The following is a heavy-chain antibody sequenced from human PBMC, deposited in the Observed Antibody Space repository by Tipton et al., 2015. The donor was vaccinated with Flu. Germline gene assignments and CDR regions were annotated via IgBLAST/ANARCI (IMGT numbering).Heavy chain of an antibody. D-gene: IGHD3-9*01. Sequence: TLSLTCTVSGGSISSSRYYWSWIRQHPGKGLEWIGYIYYSGSTYYNPSLKSRVTISVDTSKNQFSLKLSSVTAADTAVYYCARVMRTGYYKYFDYWGQGTLVTVSS. CDR2: IYYSGST. J-gene: IGHJ4*02. CDR1: GGSISSSRYY. V-gene: IGHV4-31*03. CDR3: ARVMRTGYYKYFDY.